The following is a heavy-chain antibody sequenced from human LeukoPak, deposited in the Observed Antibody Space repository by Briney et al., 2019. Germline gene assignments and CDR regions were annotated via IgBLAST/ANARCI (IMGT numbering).Heavy chain of an antibody. V-gene: IGHV3-23*01. J-gene: IGHJ4*02. D-gene: IGHD1-26*01. CDR3: AKDYSGSYTNFDY. CDR2: ISGST. Sequence: GGSLRLSCAASGFTFRGYAMSWVRQAPGEGLEWVSAISGSTYYADSVKGRFTISRDNSKNTLYLQMNSLSAEDTAVYYCAKDYSGSYTNFDYWGQGTLVTVSS. CDR1: GFTFRGYA.